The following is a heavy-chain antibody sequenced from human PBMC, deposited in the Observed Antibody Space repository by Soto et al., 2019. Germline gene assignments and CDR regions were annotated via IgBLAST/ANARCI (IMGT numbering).Heavy chain of an antibody. CDR2: IVVGSGNT. D-gene: IGHD1-1*01. Sequence: SVKVSCKASGFTFTSSAVQWVRQARGQRLEWIGWIVVGSGNTNYAQKFQERVTITRDMSTSTAYMELSSLRSEDTAVYYSAAVGGTGTFNRMDVWGQGTKVTVYS. CDR3: AAVGGTGTFNRMDV. CDR1: GFTFTSSA. V-gene: IGHV1-58*01. J-gene: IGHJ6*02.